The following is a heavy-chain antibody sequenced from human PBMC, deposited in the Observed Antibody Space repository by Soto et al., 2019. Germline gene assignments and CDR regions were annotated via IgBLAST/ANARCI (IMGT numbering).Heavy chain of an antibody. CDR2: ISPKNGNT. V-gene: IGHV1-18*04. Sequence: ASVTVSCKASGYSFSTYDISWLRQAPGQGPESMGRISPKNGNTNYAQNFQDRVTMTADTSSSTAYMELRGLRSDDTAKYYCATSKDSRLDLWGQGYLVGV. CDR1: GYSFSTYD. CDR3: ATSKDSRLDL. J-gene: IGHJ5*02.